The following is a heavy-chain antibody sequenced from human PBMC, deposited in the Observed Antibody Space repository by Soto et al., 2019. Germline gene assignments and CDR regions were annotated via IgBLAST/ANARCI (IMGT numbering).Heavy chain of an antibody. Sequence: GESLKISCKGSGYTFTDYWIGWVRQLPGKGLEWMGIIYPGDSDTRYSPSFQGHVTITVDKSTNTAYLQWNTLRASDSAMYSGVGDIGNFRYCYYAMSVWGRESTFTVAS. CDR1: GYTFTDYW. D-gene: IGHD2-15*01. J-gene: IGHJ6*02. V-gene: IGHV5-51*01. CDR3: VGDIGNFRYCYYAMSV. CDR2: IYPGDSDT.